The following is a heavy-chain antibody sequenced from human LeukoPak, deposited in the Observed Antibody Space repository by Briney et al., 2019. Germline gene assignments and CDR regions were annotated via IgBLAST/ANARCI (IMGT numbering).Heavy chain of an antibody. Sequence: SETLSLTCTVSAGSISSNSYYWGWIRQPPGKGLQWIGSIYYSGSTYYNPSLKSRVTISVDTSKNQFSLKLNSVTAADTAVYYCARGGYYYDSSGFDYWGQGTLVTVSS. J-gene: IGHJ4*02. V-gene: IGHV4-39*01. CDR2: IYYSGST. CDR1: AGSISSNSYY. CDR3: ARGGYYYDSSGFDY. D-gene: IGHD3-22*01.